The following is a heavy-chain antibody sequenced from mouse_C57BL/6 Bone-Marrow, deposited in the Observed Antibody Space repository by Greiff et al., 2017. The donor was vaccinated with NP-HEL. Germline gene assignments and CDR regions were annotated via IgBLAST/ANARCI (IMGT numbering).Heavy chain of an antibody. CDR1: GYTFTSYW. Sequence: QVHVKQPGAELVKPGASVKLSCKASGYTFTSYWMHWVKQRPGQGLEWIGMIHPNSGSTNYNEKFKSKATLTVDKSSSTAYMQLSSLTSEDSAVYYCARSKGFAYWGQGTLVTVSA. CDR3: ARSKGFAY. CDR2: IHPNSGST. V-gene: IGHV1-64*01. J-gene: IGHJ3*01.